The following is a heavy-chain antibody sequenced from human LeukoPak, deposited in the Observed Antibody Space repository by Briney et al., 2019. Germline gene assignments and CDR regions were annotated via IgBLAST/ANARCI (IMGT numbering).Heavy chain of an antibody. Sequence: PGGSLRLSCAASGFTFSSYAMTWVRQAPGKGLEWVSGISGSGISTYYADSVKGRFTISRDNSKNTLFPQMNSLRAEDTAVYYCASYYYDSSGEYPWGFWGQGTLVTVSS. D-gene: IGHD3-22*01. J-gene: IGHJ4*02. V-gene: IGHV3-23*01. CDR1: GFTFSSYA. CDR3: ASYYYDSSGEYPWGF. CDR2: ISGSGIST.